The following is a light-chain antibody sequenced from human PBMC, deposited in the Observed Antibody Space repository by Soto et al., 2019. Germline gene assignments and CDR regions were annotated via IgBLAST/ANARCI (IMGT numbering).Light chain of an antibody. Sequence: IKTYQSRSSLCASVRDRVTITCRASQDISNYLAWYQQKPEKVPKLLIYAASTLQSGVPSRFSGSGSGTDFTLTISRLHPEDFATYYCLQDYNYPRTFGRGTEVDIK. CDR3: LQDYNYPRT. J-gene: IGKJ4*02. V-gene: IGKV1-27*01. CDR1: QDISNY. CDR2: AAS.